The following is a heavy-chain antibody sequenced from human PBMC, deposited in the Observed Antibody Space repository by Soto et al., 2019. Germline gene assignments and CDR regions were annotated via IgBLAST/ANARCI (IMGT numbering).Heavy chain of an antibody. D-gene: IGHD3-22*01. V-gene: IGHV3-53*01. CDR1: GFTFSSYW. CDR2: IYSGGST. CDR3: ARAKRPSSSGYFHFDY. J-gene: IGHJ4*02. Sequence: GGSLRLSCAASGFTFSSYWMSWVRQAPGKGLEWASVIYSGGSTYYADSVKGRFTISRDNSKNTLYLQMNSLRAEDTAVYYCARAKRPSSSGYFHFDYWGQGTLVTVSS.